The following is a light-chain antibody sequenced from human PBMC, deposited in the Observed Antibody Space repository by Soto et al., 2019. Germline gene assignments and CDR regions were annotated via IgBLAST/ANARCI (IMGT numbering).Light chain of an antibody. V-gene: IGKV1-6*01. CDR3: LQDFNFPLT. Sequence: ANQMTQSPSSLSASVGDRVTITCRASQGIGIDLGWYQQQPGKAPKLLIYAASSLQSGVPSRFSGSGSGTDFTLTISSLQPEDFATYYCLQDFNFPLTYGGGTKVEIK. CDR2: AAS. J-gene: IGKJ4*01. CDR1: QGIGID.